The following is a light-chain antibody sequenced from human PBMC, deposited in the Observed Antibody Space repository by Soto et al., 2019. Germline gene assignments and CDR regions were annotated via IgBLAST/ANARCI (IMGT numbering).Light chain of an antibody. CDR2: AAS. J-gene: IGKJ4*01. CDR1: QGISSY. V-gene: IGKV1-9*01. CDR3: QQLNSYPLT. Sequence: DIQLTQSPSFLSASVGDRVTITCRASQGISSYLAWYQQKPRKAPKLLIYAASTLQSGVPSRFSGSGSGTEFTLTISSLHPEDFATYYCQQLNSYPLTFGGGTKVDIK.